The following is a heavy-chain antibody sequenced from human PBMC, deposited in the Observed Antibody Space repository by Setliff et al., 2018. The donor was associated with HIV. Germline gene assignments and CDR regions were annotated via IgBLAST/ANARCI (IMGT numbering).Heavy chain of an antibody. CDR1: RGTFRNSA. Sequence: SVKVSCKASRGTFRNSAINWVRQAPGQGLVWMGGIITLFGEANYAQKFQGRVTITADESTSTAYMDLSSLKSEDTAIYYCARTSGDAYNYEGAFDVWGQGTLVTVSS. V-gene: IGHV1-69*13. D-gene: IGHD5-12*01. CDR3: ARTSGDAYNYEGAFDV. CDR2: IITLFGEA. J-gene: IGHJ3*01.